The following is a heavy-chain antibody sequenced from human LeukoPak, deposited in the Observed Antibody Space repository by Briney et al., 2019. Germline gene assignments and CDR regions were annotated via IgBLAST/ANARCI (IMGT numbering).Heavy chain of an antibody. CDR3: ARGSGRNVVVDW. CDR2: IRSKIYGGAP. CDR1: GFTFADFT. J-gene: IGHJ4*02. V-gene: IGHV3-49*03. Sequence: GVLRLSCSASGFTFADFTMSWFRQSPGQGLEWVGFIRSKIYGGAPEHAASVAARFTISRDDSNSIAYLQMNSLQAEDTAVYYCARGSGRNVVVDWWGQGTLVTVSS. D-gene: IGHD6-19*01.